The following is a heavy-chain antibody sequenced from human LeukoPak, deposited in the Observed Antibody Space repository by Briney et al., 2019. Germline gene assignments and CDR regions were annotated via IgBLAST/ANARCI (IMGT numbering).Heavy chain of an antibody. Sequence: QSGGSLRLSYAVSGFTFSGSAMHWVRQASGKGLEWVGRIRSKANSYATAYAASVKGRFTISRDDSKNTAYLQMNSLKTEDTAVYYCTRQPGIAVAGTLPRYYYGMDVWGQGTTVTVSS. J-gene: IGHJ6*02. CDR3: TRQPGIAVAGTLPRYYYGMDV. CDR2: IRSKANSYAT. CDR1: GFTFSGSA. V-gene: IGHV3-73*01. D-gene: IGHD6-19*01.